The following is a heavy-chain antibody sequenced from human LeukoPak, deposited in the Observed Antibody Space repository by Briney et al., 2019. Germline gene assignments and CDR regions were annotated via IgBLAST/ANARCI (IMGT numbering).Heavy chain of an antibody. D-gene: IGHD2-21*02. Sequence: GASVKVSCKASGYTFTSYYMHWVRQAPGQGLEWMGTINPSGGTTNYAQKFQGRISMTRDTSTSTVYMELSSLRSDDTAVYYCARELISGDWTWDIWGQGTMVTVSS. J-gene: IGHJ3*02. CDR3: ARELISGDWTWDI. V-gene: IGHV1-46*01. CDR2: INPSGGTT. CDR1: GYTFTSYY.